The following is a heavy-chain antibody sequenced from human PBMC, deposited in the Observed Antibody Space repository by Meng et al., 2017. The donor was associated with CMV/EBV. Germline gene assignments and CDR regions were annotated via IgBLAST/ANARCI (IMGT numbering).Heavy chain of an antibody. D-gene: IGHD2-2*01. Sequence: FTGYYMHWVRQAPGQGLEWMGRINPNSGGTNYAQKFQGRVTMTRDTSISTAYMELSRLRSDDTAVYYCARDRVVVVPAATRNNWFDPWGQGTLVTVSS. CDR1: FTGYY. CDR2: INPNSGGT. J-gene: IGHJ5*02. CDR3: ARDRVVVVPAATRNNWFDP. V-gene: IGHV1-2*06.